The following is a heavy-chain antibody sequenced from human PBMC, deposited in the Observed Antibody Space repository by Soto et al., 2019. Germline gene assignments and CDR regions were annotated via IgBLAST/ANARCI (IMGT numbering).Heavy chain of an antibody. D-gene: IGHD5-12*01. J-gene: IGHJ4*02. Sequence: GASVKVSCKASGYTFTSYAMHWVRQAPGQRLEWMGWINAGNGNTKYSQKFQGRVTITRDTSASTAYMELSSLRSEDTAVYYCAILYPYSGYDLFDYWGQGTLVTVSS. CDR2: INAGNGNT. V-gene: IGHV1-3*01. CDR1: GYTFTSYA. CDR3: AILYPYSGYDLFDY.